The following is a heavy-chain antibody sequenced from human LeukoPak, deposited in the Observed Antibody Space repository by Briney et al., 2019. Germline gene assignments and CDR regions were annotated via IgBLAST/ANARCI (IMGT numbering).Heavy chain of an antibody. J-gene: IGHJ5*02. CDR2: IYYSGST. CDR3: ARKWSGQSLNWFDP. V-gene: IGHV4-31*03. Sequence: SQTLSLTCTVSGGSISSGGYSWSWIRQHPGKGLEWIGYIYYSGSTYYNPSLKSRVTISVDTSKNQFSLKLSSVTAADTAVYYCARKWSGQSLNWFDPWGQGTLVTVSS. CDR1: GGSISSGGYS. D-gene: IGHD2-8*01.